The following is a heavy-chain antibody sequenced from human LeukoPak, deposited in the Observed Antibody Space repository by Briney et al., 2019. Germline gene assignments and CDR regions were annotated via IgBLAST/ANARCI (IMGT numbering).Heavy chain of an antibody. CDR1: GGYIGSYF. J-gene: IGHJ4*02. D-gene: IGHD3-16*01. V-gene: IGHV4-4*07. CDR3: ARIGGITYFDY. CDR2: FYTSGSP. Sequence: PSETLSLTCSVSGGYIGSYFWSWLRQPAGKELEWIGRFYTSGSPNYNPSLQSRVTMSVDTSKNQFSLRLISVSPADTAVYYCARIGGITYFDYWGQGTVVTVSP.